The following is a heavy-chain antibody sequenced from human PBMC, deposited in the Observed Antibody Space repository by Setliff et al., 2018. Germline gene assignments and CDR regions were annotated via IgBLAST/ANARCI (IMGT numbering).Heavy chain of an antibody. CDR1: GYTFSDYW. D-gene: IGHD2-15*01. CDR3: ARVGTAGGYYFDF. CDR2: IYPGDSDT. J-gene: IGHJ4*02. Sequence: PGESLKISCRGSGYTFSDYWIGWVRQMPGKGLEWMGIIYPGDSDTRYSPSFQGQVTMSADKSISTAYVQWRSLKASDTAMYYCARVGTAGGYYFDFWGQGALVTVSS. V-gene: IGHV5-51*01.